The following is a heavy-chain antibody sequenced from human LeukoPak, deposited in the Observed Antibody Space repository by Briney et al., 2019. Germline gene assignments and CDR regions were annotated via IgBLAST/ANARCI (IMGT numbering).Heavy chain of an antibody. CDR1: GGSISSNY. D-gene: IGHD6-13*01. V-gene: IGHV4-4*07. Sequence: SETLSLTCTVSGGSISSNYWIWIRQSAGKGLEWIGRIHTSGSTNYSPSLKSRVTMSADTSKDQFSLRPSSVTAADTAVYFCVRQYTSSKNPPDFWGQGTLVTVSS. CDR3: VRQYTSSKNPPDF. CDR2: IHTSGST. J-gene: IGHJ4*02.